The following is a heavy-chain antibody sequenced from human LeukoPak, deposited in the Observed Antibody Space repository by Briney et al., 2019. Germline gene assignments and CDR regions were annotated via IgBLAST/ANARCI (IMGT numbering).Heavy chain of an antibody. CDR1: GFNFSDYW. D-gene: IGHD2-15*01. Sequence: GGPLRLSCTASGFNFSDYWMICVRQAPGKGLEWVANIKQDGSVENYVDSVKGRFTISRDNAKNSLFLRMHSLRADDTAVYYCARELPHVGSPGPGDYWGQGTLVTVSS. V-gene: IGHV3-7*01. CDR3: ARELPHVGSPGPGDY. J-gene: IGHJ4*02. CDR2: IKQDGSVE.